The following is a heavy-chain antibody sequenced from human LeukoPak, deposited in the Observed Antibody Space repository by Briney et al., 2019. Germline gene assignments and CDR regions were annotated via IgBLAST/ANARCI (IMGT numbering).Heavy chain of an antibody. CDR1: GGSFSGYY. V-gene: IGHV4-34*01. D-gene: IGHD2-2*01. CDR2: INHSGST. CDR3: ARGRADIVVVPAAQHPYYYYGMDV. Sequence: SETLSLTCAVYGGSFSGYYWSWIGQPPGKGLEWIGEINHSGSTNYNPSLKSRVTISVDTSKNQFSLKLSSVTAADTAVYYCARGRADIVVVPAAQHPYYYYGMDVWGQGTTVTVSS. J-gene: IGHJ6*02.